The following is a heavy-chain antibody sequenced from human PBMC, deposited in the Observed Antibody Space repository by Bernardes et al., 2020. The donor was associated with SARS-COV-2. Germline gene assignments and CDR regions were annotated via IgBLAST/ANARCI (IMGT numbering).Heavy chain of an antibody. CDR3: AKAEKSVATAPLN. D-gene: IGHD5-12*01. J-gene: IGHJ4*02. Sequence: GGSLRLSCAASGFTFSSYAMNWVRQAPGKGLEWVSAIGGSGDRTYYADSVKGRFAISTDNSKNTLYLQMNSLRAEDTAVYYCAKAEKSVATAPLNWGQGTLVTVSS. CDR2: IGGSGDRT. CDR1: GFTFSSYA. V-gene: IGHV3-23*01.